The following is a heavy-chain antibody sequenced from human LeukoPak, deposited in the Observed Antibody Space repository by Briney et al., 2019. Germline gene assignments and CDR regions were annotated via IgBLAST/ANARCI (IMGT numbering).Heavy chain of an antibody. V-gene: IGHV3-23*01. CDR3: SNSPPTYGDLDY. CDR1: GFPFDTYA. D-gene: IGHD3-10*01. CDR2: ISESGEKT. J-gene: IGHJ4*02. Sequence: GGSLRLSCSASGFPFDTYAMSWVRQAPGRGLGWVSAISESGEKTYYVDSVEGRFTISRDNSKNTLSLQMNNLRVDDTAIYYCSNSPPTYGDLDYWGQGTLVTVSS.